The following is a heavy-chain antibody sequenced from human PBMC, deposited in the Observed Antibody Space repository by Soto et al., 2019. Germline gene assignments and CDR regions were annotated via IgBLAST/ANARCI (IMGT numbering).Heavy chain of an antibody. V-gene: IGHV3-15*01. D-gene: IGHD1-1*01. CDR1: GFTFSNAW. J-gene: IGHJ4*02. CDR3: TTDGLFLGTTEGY. Sequence: GGSLRLSCAASGFTFSNAWMSWVRQAPGKGLEWVGRIKSKTDGGTTDYAAPVKGRFTISRDDSKNTLYLQMNSLKTEDTAVFFCTTDGLFLGTTEGYGGQGTRVTVSS. CDR2: IKSKTDGGTT.